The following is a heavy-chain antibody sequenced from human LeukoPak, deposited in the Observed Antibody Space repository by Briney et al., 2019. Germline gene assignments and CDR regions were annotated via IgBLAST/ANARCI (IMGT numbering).Heavy chain of an antibody. D-gene: IGHD6-6*01. J-gene: IGHJ4*02. Sequence: PGGSLRLSCAASGFTFSSYGMHWLRQAPGKGLEGVAFIRYDGSNKSYADSVKGRFNISRDNSKNTLYLQMNSLRAEDTAVYFCAKDQGPIAARPTLFDYWGQGTLVTVSS. V-gene: IGHV3-30*02. CDR2: IRYDGSNK. CDR3: AKDQGPIAARPTLFDY. CDR1: GFTFSSYG.